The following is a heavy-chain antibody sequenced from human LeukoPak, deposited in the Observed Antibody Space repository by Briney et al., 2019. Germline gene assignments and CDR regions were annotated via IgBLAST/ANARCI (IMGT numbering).Heavy chain of an antibody. J-gene: IGHJ6*02. CDR1: GFTFSTYW. CDR3: ARDALPGYCSSTSCDGHYYGMDV. V-gene: IGHV3-74*01. Sequence: GGSLRLSCAASGFTFSTYWMHWARQAPGKGLVWVSRIIGDGTSTDYADSVKGRFTISRDNSKNTLYLQMNSLRAEDTAVYYCARDALPGYCSSTSCDGHYYGMDVWGQGTTVTVSS. CDR2: IIGDGTST. D-gene: IGHD2-2*01.